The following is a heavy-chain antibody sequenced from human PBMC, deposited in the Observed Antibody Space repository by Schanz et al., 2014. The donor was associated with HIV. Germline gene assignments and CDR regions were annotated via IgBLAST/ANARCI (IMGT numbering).Heavy chain of an antibody. D-gene: IGHD3-22*01. Sequence: EVQLVESGGGLVQPGRSLRLSCAVSGFAFSNYAMSWVRQAPGKGLEWVSSITESGGRTYYADSVNGRFTISRDNSKNTLYLQMTTLRTEDTAVYYCAKPEYDSSGNSQSHFDYWGQGTLVTVSS. CDR3: AKPEYDSSGNSQSHFDY. J-gene: IGHJ4*02. CDR2: ITESGGRT. CDR1: GFAFSNYA. V-gene: IGHV3-23*04.